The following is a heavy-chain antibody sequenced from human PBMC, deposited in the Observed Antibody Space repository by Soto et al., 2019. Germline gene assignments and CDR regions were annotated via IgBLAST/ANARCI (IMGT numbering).Heavy chain of an antibody. CDR3: ARQGQWELFFVVSYGMDV. CDR1: GDSVSSNSAA. D-gene: IGHD1-26*01. V-gene: IGHV6-1*01. CDR2: TYYRSKWYN. Sequence: SQTLSLTCAISGDSVSSNSAAWNWIRQSPSRGLEWLGRTYYRSKWYNDYAVSVKSRITINPDTSKNQFSLQLNSVTPEDTAVYYCARQGQWELFFVVSYGMDVWGQGTTVTVSS. J-gene: IGHJ6*02.